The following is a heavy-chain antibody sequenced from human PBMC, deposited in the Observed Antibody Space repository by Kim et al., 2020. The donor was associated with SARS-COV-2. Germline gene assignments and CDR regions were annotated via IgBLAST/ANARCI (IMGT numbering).Heavy chain of an antibody. V-gene: IGHV3-30*03. CDR3: ARGGYCSSTSCYVDY. Sequence: GGSLRLSCAASGFTFSSYGMHWVRQAPGKGLEWVAVISYDGSNKYYADSVKGRFTISRDNSKNTLYLQMNSLRAEDTAVYYCARGGYCSSTSCYVDYWGQGTLVTVSS. CDR1: GFTFSSYG. J-gene: IGHJ4*02. D-gene: IGHD2-2*01. CDR2: ISYDGSNK.